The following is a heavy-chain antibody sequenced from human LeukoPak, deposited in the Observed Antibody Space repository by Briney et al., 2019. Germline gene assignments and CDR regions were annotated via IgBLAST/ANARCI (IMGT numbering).Heavy chain of an antibody. J-gene: IGHJ4*02. CDR2: ISSRSSYI. CDR1: GFTFSSYS. CDR3: ARAGGEYNWNYIDY. Sequence: PGESLRLSCAASGFTFSSYSMNWVRQAPGKGLEWVSSISSRSSYIYYADSVKGRFTISRDNAKNSLYLQMNSLRAEDTAVYYCARAGGEYNWNYIDYWGQGTLVTVSS. D-gene: IGHD1-20*01. V-gene: IGHV3-21*01.